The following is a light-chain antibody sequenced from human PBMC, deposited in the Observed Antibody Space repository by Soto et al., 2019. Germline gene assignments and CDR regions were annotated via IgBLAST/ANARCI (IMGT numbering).Light chain of an antibody. CDR3: QQYNNWPPVT. Sequence: EIVMTQSPATLSVSPGERATLSCRASQSVSSNLAWYQQKPGQTPRLLIYGASTRATGIPVRFSGSGSGTEFTLTISSLQSEDFAVFYCQQYNNWPPVTFGHGTKLEIK. CDR2: GAS. J-gene: IGKJ2*01. V-gene: IGKV3-15*01. CDR1: QSVSSN.